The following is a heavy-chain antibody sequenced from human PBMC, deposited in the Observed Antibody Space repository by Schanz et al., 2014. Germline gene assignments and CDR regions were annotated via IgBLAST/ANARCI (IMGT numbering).Heavy chain of an antibody. J-gene: IGHJ4*02. CDR2: ISADNGNT. CDR3: VKDRGFSYGGTWYTHHDS. Sequence: QVQLVQSGAEVKKPGASVKVSCKASGYTFTSYGISWVRQAPGQGLEWMGWISADNGNTNYAQRLQGRVTMTTDTSTSTAYMELRSLRSDDTAIYYCVKDRGFSYGGTWYTHHDSWGQGILVTVTS. CDR1: GYTFTSYG. V-gene: IGHV1-18*01. D-gene: IGHD2-15*01.